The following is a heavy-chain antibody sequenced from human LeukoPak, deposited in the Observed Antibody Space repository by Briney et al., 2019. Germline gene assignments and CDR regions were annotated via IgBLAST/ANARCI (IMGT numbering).Heavy chain of an antibody. CDR1: GYTFTSYG. J-gene: IGHJ5*02. Sequence: ASVKVSCKASGYTFTSYGISLVRQAPGQGLEWMGWISTNNGNTNYAQKLQGRVTMTTDTSTSTAYMELRSLRSDDTAVYYCARDWHCSGGSCRNWFDPWGQGTLVTVSS. D-gene: IGHD2-15*01. CDR2: ISTNNGNT. CDR3: ARDWHCSGGSCRNWFDP. V-gene: IGHV1-18*01.